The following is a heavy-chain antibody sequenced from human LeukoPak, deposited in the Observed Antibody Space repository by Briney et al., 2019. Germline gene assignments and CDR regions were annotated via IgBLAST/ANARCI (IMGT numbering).Heavy chain of an antibody. V-gene: IGHV1-8*01. CDR1: GCTFTSFD. J-gene: IGHJ4*02. CDR3: ARGPPNWGMVGY. CDR2: MKSNNGHT. Sequence: ASVKVSCKASGCTFTSFDFNWVRQATGQGLEWMGWMKSNNGHTGYAQKFQGRVTMTRDTSISTAYMELSSLTFEDTAVYYCARGPPNWGMVGYWGQGTLVTVSS. D-gene: IGHD7-27*01.